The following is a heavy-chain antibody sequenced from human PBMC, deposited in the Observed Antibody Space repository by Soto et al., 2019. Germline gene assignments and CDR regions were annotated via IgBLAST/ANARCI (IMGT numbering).Heavy chain of an antibody. D-gene: IGHD2-8*01. CDR1: GFTFSSYA. CDR3: AKRPLCTNDVCYGLDV. V-gene: IGHV3-23*01. CDR2: ISGSGGST. Sequence: EVQLLESGGGLVQPGGSLRLSCAASGFTFSSYAMNWVRQAPGKGPEWVSAISGSGGSTYYADSVKGRFTISRDNSKNTLFLQTNSLRAEDTAVYYCAKRPLCTNDVCYGLDVWGQGTTVTVSS. J-gene: IGHJ6*02.